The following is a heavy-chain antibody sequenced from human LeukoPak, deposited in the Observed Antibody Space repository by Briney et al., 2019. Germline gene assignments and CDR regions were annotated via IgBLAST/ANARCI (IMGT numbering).Heavy chain of an antibody. CDR2: IKQDGSEK. CDR3: VRDSSTWSWAEYFHH. J-gene: IGHJ1*01. Sequence: PGGSLRLSCAASGFTFSSYWMSWGRQAPGKGLEWVANIKQDGSEKYYVDSVKGRFTISRDNAKNSLYLQMNSLRADDTAVYYCVRDSSTWSWAEYFHHWGQGTLVTVSS. V-gene: IGHV3-7*01. CDR1: GFTFSSYW. D-gene: IGHD6-13*01.